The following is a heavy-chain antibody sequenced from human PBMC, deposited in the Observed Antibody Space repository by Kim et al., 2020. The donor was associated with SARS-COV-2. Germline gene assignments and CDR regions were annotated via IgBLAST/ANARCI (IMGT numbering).Heavy chain of an antibody. CDR1: GFTFSSYS. Sequence: GGSLRLSCAASGFTFSSYSMNWVRQAPGKGLEWVSSISSSSSYIYYADSVKGRFTISRDNAKNSLYLQMNSLRAEDTAVYYCARGDIVGATKNGAFDIWGQGTMVTVSS. J-gene: IGHJ3*02. D-gene: IGHD1-26*01. CDR2: ISSSSSYI. CDR3: ARGDIVGATKNGAFDI. V-gene: IGHV3-21*01.